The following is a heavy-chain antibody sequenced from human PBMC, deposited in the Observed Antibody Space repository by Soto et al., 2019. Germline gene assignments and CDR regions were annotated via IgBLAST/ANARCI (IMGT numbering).Heavy chain of an antibody. V-gene: IGHV3-23*01. CDR1: GFTFSSHA. CDR3: AKTAEAVAGTVYGY. D-gene: IGHD6-19*01. Sequence: GGSLRLSCAASGFTFSSHAMGWVRQAPGKGLEWVSGISGRGGSTYYADSVKGRFTVSRDNSKNTLYLQMNSLRAEDTAVYYCAKTAEAVAGTVYGYWGQGILVTSPQ. J-gene: IGHJ4*02. CDR2: ISGRGGST.